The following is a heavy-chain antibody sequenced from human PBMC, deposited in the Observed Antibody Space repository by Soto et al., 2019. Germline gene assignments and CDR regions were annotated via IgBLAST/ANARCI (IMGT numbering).Heavy chain of an antibody. CDR3: ARESVASVTLFDY. V-gene: IGHV3-21*01. J-gene: IGHJ4*01. Sequence: EVQLVESGGGLVKPGGSLRLSCAASGFTFSSYSMNWVRQAPGKGLEWVSSIRSSNSYIYYADSVKGRCSISRDNAKNALYLQMNSLSAADAAVYYLARESVASVTLFDYWVNGTMVTVSS. CDR1: GFTFSSYS. D-gene: IGHD2-15*01. CDR2: IRSSNSYI.